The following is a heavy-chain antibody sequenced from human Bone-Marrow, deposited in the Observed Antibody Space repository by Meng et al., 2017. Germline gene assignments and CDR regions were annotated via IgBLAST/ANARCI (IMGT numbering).Heavy chain of an antibody. Sequence: GSLRLSCTVSGGSISSYYWSWIRQPAGKGLEWIGRITSGSTNYNPSLKSRVTISVDTSKNQFSLKLSSVTAADTAVYYCARASHYYDSSGYYVFDYWGQGTLVTVSS. CDR1: GGSISSYY. CDR2: ITSGST. J-gene: IGHJ4*02. CDR3: ARASHYYDSSGYYVFDY. V-gene: IGHV4-4*07. D-gene: IGHD3-22*01.